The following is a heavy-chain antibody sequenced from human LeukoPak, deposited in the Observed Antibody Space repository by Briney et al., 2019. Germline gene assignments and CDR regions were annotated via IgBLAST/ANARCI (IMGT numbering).Heavy chain of an antibody. V-gene: IGHV4-39*07. D-gene: IGHD3-10*01. J-gene: IGHJ5*02. CDR1: GGSISSSSYY. Sequence: SETLSLTCTVSGGSISSSSYYWGWIRQPPGKGLEWIGGIHYSGATYYNPSLKSRVTISVETSKNQFSLKLSSVTAAGTAVYYCARESLVRGVTNWFDPWGQGILVTVS. CDR2: IHYSGAT. CDR3: ARESLVRGVTNWFDP.